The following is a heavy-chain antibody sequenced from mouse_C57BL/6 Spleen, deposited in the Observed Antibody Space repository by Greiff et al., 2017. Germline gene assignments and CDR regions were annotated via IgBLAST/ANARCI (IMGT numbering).Heavy chain of an antibody. CDR2: IWSGGST. D-gene: IGHD2-1*01. Sequence: QVELQQSGPGLVPPSQSLSITCTVSGFSLTSYGVDWGRQSPGKGLQWPGVIWSGGSTDYNAAFISRLSISKDNSKSQVFFKMNSQQADDTAINYCATYGNYEEASHYWSQGASGTGS. CDR3: ATYGNYEEASHY. V-gene: IGHV2-2*01. CDR1: GFSLTSYG. J-gene: IGHJ4*01.